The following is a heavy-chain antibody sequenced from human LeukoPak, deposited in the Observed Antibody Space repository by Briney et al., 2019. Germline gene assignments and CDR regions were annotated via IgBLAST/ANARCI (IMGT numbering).Heavy chain of an antibody. CDR3: ARARVAAAEDYFDY. J-gene: IGHJ4*02. Sequence: PSETLSLTCTVSGGSLSSYYWSWIRQPPGKGLEWIGYIYYSGRTNYNPSLKSRVTISVDTSKNQFSLKLSSVTAADTAVYYCARARVAAAEDYFDYWGQGTLVTVSS. V-gene: IGHV4-59*01. CDR1: GGSLSSYY. CDR2: IYYSGRT. D-gene: IGHD6-13*01.